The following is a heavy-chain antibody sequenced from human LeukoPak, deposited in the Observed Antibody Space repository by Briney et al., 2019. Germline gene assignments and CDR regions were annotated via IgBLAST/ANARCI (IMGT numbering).Heavy chain of an antibody. V-gene: IGHV4-4*07. CDR1: GGSISSYY. CDR2: IYTSGST. Sequence: SETLSLTCTVSGGSISSYYWSWIRQPAGKGLEWIGRIYTSGSTNYNPSLKSRVTMSVDTSKNQFSLKLSSVTAADTAVYYCARGTLTYYYGSGDEPDYWGQGTLVTVSS. CDR3: ARGTLTYYYGSGDEPDY. J-gene: IGHJ4*02. D-gene: IGHD3-10*01.